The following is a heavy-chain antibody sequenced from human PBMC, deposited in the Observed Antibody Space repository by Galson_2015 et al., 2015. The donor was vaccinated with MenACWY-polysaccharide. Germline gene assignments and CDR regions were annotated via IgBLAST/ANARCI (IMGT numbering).Heavy chain of an antibody. CDR1: GYLFTIFA. J-gene: IGHJ6*02. D-gene: IGHD3-10*01. V-gene: IGHV5-51*01. CDR3: ARKDHGTGSMDV. CDR2: IYPSDSDV. Sequence: QSGAEVTKPGESLTISCKASGYLFTIFAIGWVRQMPGKGLEWLGIIYPSDSDVKYNPSFQGQVTFSADRSTNTAYLQWSSLKASDSAMYYCARKDHGTGSMDVWGQGTTVTVSS.